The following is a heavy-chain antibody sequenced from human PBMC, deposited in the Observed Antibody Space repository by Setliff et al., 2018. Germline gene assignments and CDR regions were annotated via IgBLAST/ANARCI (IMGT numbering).Heavy chain of an antibody. V-gene: IGHV1-69*13. CDR3: AREVTGSSSWFEGAFDI. Sequence: SVKVSCKASGDTFSSSAISWVRQAPGQGLEWMGGIIPIFGTANYAQKFQGRVTITADESTRTAYMELSSLRSEDTAVYYCAREVTGSSSWFEGAFDIWGQGTMVTVSS. J-gene: IGHJ3*02. CDR2: IIPIFGTA. D-gene: IGHD6-13*01. CDR1: GDTFSSSA.